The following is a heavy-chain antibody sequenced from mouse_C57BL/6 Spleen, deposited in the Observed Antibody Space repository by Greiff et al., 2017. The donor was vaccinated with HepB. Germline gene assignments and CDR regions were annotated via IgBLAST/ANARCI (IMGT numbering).Heavy chain of an antibody. CDR2: ISDGGSYT. CDR1: GFTFSSYA. V-gene: IGHV5-4*01. CDR3: AREATDSSGYVEFAY. D-gene: IGHD3-2*02. J-gene: IGHJ3*01. Sequence: EVMLVESGGGLVKPGGSLKLSCAASGFTFSSYAMSWVRQTPEKRLEWVATISDGGSYTYYPDNVKGRFTISRDNAKNNLYLQMSHLKSEDTAMYYCAREATDSSGYVEFAYWGQGTLVTVSA.